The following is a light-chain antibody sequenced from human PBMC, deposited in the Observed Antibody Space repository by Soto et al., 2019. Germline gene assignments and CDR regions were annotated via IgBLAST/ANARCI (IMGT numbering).Light chain of an antibody. CDR2: VGS. Sequence: TQYPATLSVFPGERATLSCGASQSVSSNLAWYQQKPGQAPRLLIYVGSTMATGFPARFSGSASGTEFTLTISRMEPEDFAVYYCQQYGSPGTFGHGTKVDIK. CDR3: QQYGSPGT. V-gene: IGKV3-15*01. CDR1: QSVSSN. J-gene: IGKJ1*01.